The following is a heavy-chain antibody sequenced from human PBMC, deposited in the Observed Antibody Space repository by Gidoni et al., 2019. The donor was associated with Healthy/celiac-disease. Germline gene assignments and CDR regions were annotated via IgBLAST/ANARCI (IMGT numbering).Heavy chain of an antibody. CDR1: GVSFSGYY. Sequence: QVQLQQWGAGLLKPSEPLSLTCAVYGVSFSGYYCSWIRQPPGKGLEWIGEIKHSGSTNYNPSLKSRVTISGDTSKNQFSLKLSSVTAADTAVYYCARGIHEGYCSSTSCLNWFDPWGQGTLVTVSS. CDR2: IKHSGST. CDR3: ARGIHEGYCSSTSCLNWFDP. V-gene: IGHV4-34*01. D-gene: IGHD2-2*01. J-gene: IGHJ5*02.